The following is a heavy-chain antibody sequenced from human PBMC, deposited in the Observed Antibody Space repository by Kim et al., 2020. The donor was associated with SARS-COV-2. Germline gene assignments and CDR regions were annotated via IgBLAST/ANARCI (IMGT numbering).Heavy chain of an antibody. J-gene: IGHJ6*02. Sequence: GGSLRLSCAASGFTFSSYGMHWVRQAPGKGLEWVAVISYDGSNKYYADSVKGRFTISRDNSKNTLYLQMNSLRAEDTAVYYCAKDARWVDAGYYGMDVWGQGTTVTVSS. D-gene: IGHD2-15*01. CDR1: GFTFSSYG. V-gene: IGHV3-30*18. CDR2: ISYDGSNK. CDR3: AKDARWVDAGYYGMDV.